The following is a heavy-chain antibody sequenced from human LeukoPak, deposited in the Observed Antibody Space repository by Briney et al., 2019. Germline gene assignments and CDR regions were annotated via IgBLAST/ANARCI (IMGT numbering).Heavy chain of an antibody. D-gene: IGHD6-13*01. V-gene: IGHV1-2*02. CDR2: INPNSGGT. Sequence: ASVKVSCKASGYTFTGYYMHWVRQAPGQGLEWMGWINPNSGGTNYAQKFQGRVTMTRDTSISTAYMELSRLRSDDTAVYYCARVLSIAAAGNLLNYWVQATLVTVSS. CDR1: GYTFTGYY. CDR3: ARVLSIAAAGNLLNY. J-gene: IGHJ4*02.